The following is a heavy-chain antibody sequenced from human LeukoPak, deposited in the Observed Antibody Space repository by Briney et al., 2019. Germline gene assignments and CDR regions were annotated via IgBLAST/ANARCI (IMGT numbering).Heavy chain of an antibody. V-gene: IGHV3-21*01. J-gene: IGHJ5*02. CDR3: ARDPYQLSWFDP. D-gene: IGHD1-1*01. CDR2: ITDSPNYV. CDR1: GFTFTNSS. Sequence: KTGGSLRLPCAASGFTFTNSSMNWIRQAPGKGLEWVSSITDSPNYVEYADSVKGRFTISRDDAKNSLYLQMDSLRADDTAVYYCARDPYQLSWFDPWGQGTLVTVSS.